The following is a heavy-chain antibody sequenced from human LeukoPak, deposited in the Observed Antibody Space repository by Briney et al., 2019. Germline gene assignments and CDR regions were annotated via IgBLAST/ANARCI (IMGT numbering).Heavy chain of an antibody. CDR1: GYTLTEFS. CDR2: FDREHGET. Sequence: ASVKVSCKVSGYTLTEFSIHWVRQAPGKGLEAMGGFDREHGETIYAQKFKGRVTMTEDTSTDTAYMELSSLRSEDTAVYFCAAVWLGVGDNDYWGQGTLATVSS. J-gene: IGHJ4*02. CDR3: AAVWLGVGDNDY. D-gene: IGHD3-10*01. V-gene: IGHV1-24*01.